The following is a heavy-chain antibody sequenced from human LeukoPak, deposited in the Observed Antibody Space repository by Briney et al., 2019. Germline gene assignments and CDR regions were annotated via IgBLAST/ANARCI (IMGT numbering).Heavy chain of an antibody. J-gene: IGHJ3*02. CDR2: IGSTGDT. V-gene: IGHV3-13*01. CDR1: GFAFSSYD. CDR3: ARGLTSGAFDI. D-gene: IGHD1-14*01. Sequence: GGSLRLSCAASGFAFSSYDMHWVCQAAGKGLEWVSTIGSTGDTYYPDSVKGRFTISRENTKNSLYLQMNSLRAGDTAVYYCARGLTSGAFDIWGQGTMVTVSS.